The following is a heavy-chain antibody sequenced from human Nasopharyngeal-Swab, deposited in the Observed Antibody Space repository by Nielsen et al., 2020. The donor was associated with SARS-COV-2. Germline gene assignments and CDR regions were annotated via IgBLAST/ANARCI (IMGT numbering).Heavy chain of an antibody. D-gene: IGHD6-6*01. CDR3: ARVGYSSSPGGCFDP. Sequence: GGSLRLSCAASGFTFSSYWMHWVRQAPGKGLVWVSRINSDGSSTSYADSVKGRFTISRDNAKNTLYLQMNSLRAEDTAVYYCARVGYSSSPGGCFDPWGQGTLVTVSS. CDR2: INSDGSST. CDR1: GFTFSSYW. J-gene: IGHJ5*02. V-gene: IGHV3-74*01.